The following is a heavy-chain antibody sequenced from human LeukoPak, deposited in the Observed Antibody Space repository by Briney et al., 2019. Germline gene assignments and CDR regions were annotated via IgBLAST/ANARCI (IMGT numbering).Heavy chain of an antibody. D-gene: IGHD3-22*01. J-gene: IGHJ4*02. CDR2: ISSSSSTI. V-gene: IGHV3-48*01. Sequence: GGSLRLSCAASGFTFSSYSMNWVRQAPGKGLEWVSYISSSSSTIYYADSVKGRFTISRDNAKNSLYLQMNSLRAEDTAVYYCARDWRNYYDEYYFDYWGQGTLVTVSS. CDR1: GFTFSSYS. CDR3: ARDWRNYYDEYYFDY.